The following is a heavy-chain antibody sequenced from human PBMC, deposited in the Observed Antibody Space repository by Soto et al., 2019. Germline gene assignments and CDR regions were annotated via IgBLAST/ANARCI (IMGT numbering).Heavy chain of an antibody. CDR2: INPSSGET. J-gene: IGHJ5*02. CDR1: GYTFSSYG. D-gene: IGHD6-13*01. Sequence: QLRLVQSGGEVRTPGASVKVSCKASGYTFSSYGITWVRQAPGQGLEWLGWINPSSGETNYAQKFQGRVTVTTDTSTTTGYMELRNLTFDDTAVYYCAGDGYPRFDPWGQGTLVTVSS. V-gene: IGHV1-18*01. CDR3: AGDGYPRFDP.